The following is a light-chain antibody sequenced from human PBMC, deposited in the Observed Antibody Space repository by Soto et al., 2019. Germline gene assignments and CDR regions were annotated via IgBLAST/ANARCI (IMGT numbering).Light chain of an antibody. CDR1: ESVSSTF. V-gene: IGKV3-20*01. Sequence: EVVLTQSPGTLSLSPGERATLSCRASESVSSTFLAWYQQKPGQAPRLLLYDASSRATGIPDRFGGSGSGTDFTLTISRLEPDDFAVYYCQQFVSSPWTFGQGTKVEIK. CDR3: QQFVSSPWT. J-gene: IGKJ1*01. CDR2: DAS.